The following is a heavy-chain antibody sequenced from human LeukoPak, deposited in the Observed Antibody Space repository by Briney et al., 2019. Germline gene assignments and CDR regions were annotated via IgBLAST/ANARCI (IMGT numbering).Heavy chain of an antibody. V-gene: IGHV3-23*01. CDR1: GFTFSSYA. CDR2: ISGSGGST. J-gene: IGHJ2*01. CDR3: AKDSYSFGRYWYFDL. D-gene: IGHD5-18*01. Sequence: GGSLRLSCAASGFTFSSYAMSWVRQAPGKGLEWVSGISGSGGSTDYADPVKGRFTISRDNSKNTLYLQMNSLRAEDTAVYYCAKDSYSFGRYWYFDLWGRGTLVTVSS.